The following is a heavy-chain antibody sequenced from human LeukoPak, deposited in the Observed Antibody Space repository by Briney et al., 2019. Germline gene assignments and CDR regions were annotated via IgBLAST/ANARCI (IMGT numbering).Heavy chain of an antibody. CDR2: IYYSGCT. Sequence: PSETLSLTCTVSGGSISSGGYYWSWIRQHPGKGLEWIGYIYYSGCTYYNPSLKSRVTISVDTSKNQFSLKLSSVTAADTAVYYCARAHYYDSSFTRSYFDYWGQGTLVTVSS. D-gene: IGHD3-22*01. J-gene: IGHJ4*02. CDR3: ARAHYYDSSFTRSYFDY. V-gene: IGHV4-31*03. CDR1: GGSISSGGYY.